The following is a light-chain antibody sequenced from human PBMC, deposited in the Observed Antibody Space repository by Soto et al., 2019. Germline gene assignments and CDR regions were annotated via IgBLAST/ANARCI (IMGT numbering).Light chain of an antibody. Sequence: SAAAVSVSPKERGTLSCRASRSVSIYLAWYQQKPGQAPRLLIYDTSYRAAGIPDRFSGSGSATDFTLTISSLEPEDFAVYYCQQPSKLITFGQGTRLEIK. V-gene: IGKV3-11*01. J-gene: IGKJ5*01. CDR1: RSVSIY. CDR2: DTS. CDR3: QQPSKLIT.